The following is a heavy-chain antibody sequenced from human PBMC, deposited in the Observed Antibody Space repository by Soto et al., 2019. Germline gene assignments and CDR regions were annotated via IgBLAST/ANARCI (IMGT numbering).Heavy chain of an antibody. V-gene: IGHV3-23*01. D-gene: IGHD3-3*01. CDR2: ISGSGGST. CDR1: GFTFSSYA. J-gene: IGHJ4*02. Sequence: GESLKISCAASGFTFSSYAMSWVRQAPGKGLEWVSGISGSGGSTNYADSVKGRFTISRDNSKNTVYLQMNSVRAEDTAVYYCALQSGYSITYHFDYWGQGTLVTVSS. CDR3: ALQSGYSITYHFDY.